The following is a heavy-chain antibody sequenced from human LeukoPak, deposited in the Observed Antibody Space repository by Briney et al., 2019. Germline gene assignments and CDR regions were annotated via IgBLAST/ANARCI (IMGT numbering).Heavy chain of an antibody. CDR1: GFIVSNNY. J-gene: IGHJ6*02. V-gene: IGHV3-53*01. CDR3: ARDCPGSFSRCMDV. Sequence: GGSLRLSCVASGFIVSNNYMSWVRQAPGKGLEWVSVLYNAGSTYYADSVKGRFTISRDNSKNTLYLQMYSLRAEDTAVYYCARDCPGSFSRCMDVWGQGTTVTVSS. D-gene: IGHD2-15*01. CDR2: LYNAGST.